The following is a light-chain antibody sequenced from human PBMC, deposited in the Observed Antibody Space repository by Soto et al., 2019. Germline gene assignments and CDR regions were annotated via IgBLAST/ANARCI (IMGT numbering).Light chain of an antibody. CDR3: QQSYNSPYT. Sequence: DIQMTQSPSSLSASLGDRVTITCRASQSINNYLNWYQQEEGKAPKLLIYAATSLQSGVPSRFSGSGSGTEFTLTISSLPPGDFATYSCQQSYNSPYTFGLGTKLEIK. V-gene: IGKV1-39*01. J-gene: IGKJ2*01. CDR1: QSINNY. CDR2: AAT.